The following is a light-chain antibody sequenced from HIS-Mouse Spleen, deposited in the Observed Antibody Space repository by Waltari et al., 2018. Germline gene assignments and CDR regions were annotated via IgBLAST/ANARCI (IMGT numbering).Light chain of an antibody. J-gene: IGKJ3*01. Sequence: AIRMTQSPSSFSASTGDRVTITCRASQGISSYLAWYQQKPGKAPKLLIYAASTLQSGVPSRFSCSGSGTDFTLTISCLQSEDFATYYCQQYYSYRFTFGPGTKVDIK. V-gene: IGKV1-8*01. CDR3: QQYYSYRFT. CDR2: AAS. CDR1: QGISSY.